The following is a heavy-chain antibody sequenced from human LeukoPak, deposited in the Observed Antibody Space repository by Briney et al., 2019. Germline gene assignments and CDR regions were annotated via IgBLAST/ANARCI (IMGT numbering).Heavy chain of an antibody. D-gene: IGHD3-22*01. CDR2: ISYDGSNK. V-gene: IGHV3-30*18. Sequence: PGGSLRLSCAASGFTFSSNGMHWVRQAPGKGLEWVAVISYDGSNKYYADSVKGRFTISRDNSKNTLYLQMNSLRAEDTAVCYCAKLLSSGPSHYYYGMDVWGQGTRSPSL. CDR1: GFTFSSNG. CDR3: AKLLSSGPSHYYYGMDV. J-gene: IGHJ6*02.